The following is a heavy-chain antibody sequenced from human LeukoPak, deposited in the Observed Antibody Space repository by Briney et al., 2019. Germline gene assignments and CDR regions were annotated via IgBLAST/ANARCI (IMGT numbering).Heavy chain of an antibody. CDR1: GFTFSSYW. V-gene: IGHV3-74*01. CDR3: ARGRPGNYFDY. Sequence: GGSLTLSCAASGFTFSSYWMHWLRQAPGKGLVWVSRINSYGSSTSYADSVKGRFTISRDNAKNTLYLQMNSLRAEDTAVYYCARGRPGNYFDYWGEGTLVTVSS. CDR2: INSYGSST. J-gene: IGHJ4*02.